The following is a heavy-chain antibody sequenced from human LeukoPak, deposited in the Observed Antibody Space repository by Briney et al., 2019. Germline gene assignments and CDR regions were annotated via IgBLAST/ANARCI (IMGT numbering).Heavy chain of an antibody. J-gene: IGHJ5*02. CDR1: GYLFTTYG. CDR2: ISGYSGKT. V-gene: IGHV1-18*01. Sequence: ASVKVSCKTSGYLFTTYGISWVRQAPGQGLEWMGWISGYSGKTNYAQKLQDRVTMTTDTSTSTAYMELRSLRSDDTAVYYCARANGDYPGYWFDPWGQGTLVTVSS. D-gene: IGHD4-17*01. CDR3: ARANGDYPGYWFDP.